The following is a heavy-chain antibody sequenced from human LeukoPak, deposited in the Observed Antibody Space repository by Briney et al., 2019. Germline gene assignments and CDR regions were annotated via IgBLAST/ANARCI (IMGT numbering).Heavy chain of an antibody. CDR2: IYHSGST. CDR3: ARVQVGATFAFDI. Sequence: SETLSLTCTVSGYSISSGYYWGWIRQPPGKGLEWIGSIYHSGSTYYNPSLKSRVTISVDTSKNQFSLKLSSVTAADTAVYYCARVQVGATFAFDIWGQGTMVTVSS. V-gene: IGHV4-38-2*02. D-gene: IGHD1-26*01. CDR1: GYSISSGYY. J-gene: IGHJ3*02.